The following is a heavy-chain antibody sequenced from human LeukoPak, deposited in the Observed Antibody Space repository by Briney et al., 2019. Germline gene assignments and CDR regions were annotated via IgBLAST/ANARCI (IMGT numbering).Heavy chain of an antibody. Sequence: ATVKISCKVSGYTFTDYYMHWVQQAPRKGLEWMGLVDPEDGETIYAEKFQGRVTITADTSTDTAYMELSSLRSEDTAVYYCATMGYDSSGYHFDYWGQGTLVTVSS. CDR1: GYTFTDYY. V-gene: IGHV1-69-2*01. CDR2: VDPEDGET. CDR3: ATMGYDSSGYHFDY. D-gene: IGHD3-22*01. J-gene: IGHJ4*02.